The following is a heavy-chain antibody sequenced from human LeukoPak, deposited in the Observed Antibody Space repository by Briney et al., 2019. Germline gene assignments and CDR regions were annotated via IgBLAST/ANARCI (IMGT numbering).Heavy chain of an antibody. CDR3: VKDMYYDSSGPGGY. J-gene: IGHJ4*02. Sequence: GGSLRLSCSASGFTFSSYAMHWVRQAPGKGLEYVSAISSNGGSTYYADSVKGRSTISRDNSKNTLYLQMSSLRAEDTAVYYCVKDMYYDSSGPGGYWGQGTLVTVSS. CDR1: GFTFSSYA. V-gene: IGHV3-64D*09. CDR2: ISSNGGST. D-gene: IGHD3-22*01.